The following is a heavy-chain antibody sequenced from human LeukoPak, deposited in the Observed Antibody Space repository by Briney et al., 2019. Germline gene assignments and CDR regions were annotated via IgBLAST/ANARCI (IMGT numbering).Heavy chain of an antibody. Sequence: PGGSLRLSCVVSGLTFTTYPMTWVRQPPGKGLEWVSSISGSGGLTASSDSVKGRFSITRDNSRSTLYLQMNSLRPEDTAVYHCAKVRTSSYTDSAFDIWGRGTLVTVSS. CDR3: AKVRTSSYTDSAFDI. CDR2: ISGSGGLT. J-gene: IGHJ3*02. V-gene: IGHV3-23*01. D-gene: IGHD3-16*01. CDR1: GLTFTTYP.